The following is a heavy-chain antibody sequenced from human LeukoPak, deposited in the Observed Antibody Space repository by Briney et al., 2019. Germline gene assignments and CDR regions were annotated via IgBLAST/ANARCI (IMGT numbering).Heavy chain of an antibody. CDR3: AKGAGGFSYYNWFDP. D-gene: IGHD5-18*01. Sequence: PSETLSLTCTVSNGSISSDTYFWSWIRQPAGKGLEWIGRMSSSGISTYSPSLKSRVTISIDTSKNQFSLKLASVTAADTAIYYCAKGAGGFSYYNWFDPWGQGTLVTVSS. CDR2: MSSSGIS. CDR1: NGSISSDTYF. J-gene: IGHJ5*02. V-gene: IGHV4-61*02.